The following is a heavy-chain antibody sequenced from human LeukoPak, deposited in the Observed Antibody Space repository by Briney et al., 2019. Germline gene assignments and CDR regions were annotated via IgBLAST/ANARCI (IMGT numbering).Heavy chain of an antibody. D-gene: IGHD6-13*01. V-gene: IGHV4-31*03. CDR3: ARVRGYSPYYFDY. J-gene: IGHJ4*02. CDR1: GGSISSGGYY. CDR2: IYYSGST. Sequence: SETLSLTCTVSGGSISSGGYYWSWIRQHPGKGLEWIGYIYYSGSTYYNPSLKSRVTISVDTSKNQFSLKLSSVTAADTAVYYCARVRGYSPYYFDYWGQGTLVTVSS.